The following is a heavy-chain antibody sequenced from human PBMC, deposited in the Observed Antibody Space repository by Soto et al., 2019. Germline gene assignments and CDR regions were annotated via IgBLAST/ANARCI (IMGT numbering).Heavy chain of an antibody. CDR1: GAPITINY. CDR2: IGGSGRTT. Sequence: ETLSLTCTVSGAPITINYWSWIRQAPGKGLEWVSGIGGSGRTTYYADSVKGRFTISRDNSNNTLFLQMNSLRAEDTAVYYCAKSRYSDSSGDFYDYWGQGTLVTVSS. D-gene: IGHD3-22*01. CDR3: AKSRYSDSSGDFYDY. J-gene: IGHJ4*02. V-gene: IGHV3-23*01.